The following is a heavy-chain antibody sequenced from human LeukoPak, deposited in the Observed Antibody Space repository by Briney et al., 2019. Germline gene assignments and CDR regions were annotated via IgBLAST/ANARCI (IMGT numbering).Heavy chain of an antibody. CDR2: ISFSGGST. CDR3: VTWGVGPYYYYYYMDV. Sequence: GGSLRLSCAVSGFTFSNYALGWVRQAPGKGLEWVSSISFSGGSTFYADSVKGRFTILRDNSKNTLYLQMNSLTAEDTAVYYCVTWGVGPYYYYYYMDVWGKGTTVTVSS. CDR1: GFTFSNYA. J-gene: IGHJ6*03. D-gene: IGHD3-16*01. V-gene: IGHV3-23*01.